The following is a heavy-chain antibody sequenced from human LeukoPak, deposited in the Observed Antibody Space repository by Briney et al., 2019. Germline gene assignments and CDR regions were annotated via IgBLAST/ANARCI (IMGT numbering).Heavy chain of an antibody. D-gene: IGHD4-17*01. Sequence: GASVKVSCKASGGTFSSYAISWVRQAPGQGLEWMGGIIPIFGTANYAQKFQGRVTITTDESTSTAYMELSSLRSEDTAVYYCARVEPDYGDYVNYYYMDVWGKGTTVTVSS. V-gene: IGHV1-69*05. J-gene: IGHJ6*03. CDR2: IIPIFGTA. CDR3: ARVEPDYGDYVNYYYMDV. CDR1: GGTFSSYA.